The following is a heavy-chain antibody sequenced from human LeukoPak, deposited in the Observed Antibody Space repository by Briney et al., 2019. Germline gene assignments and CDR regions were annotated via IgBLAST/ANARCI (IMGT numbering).Heavy chain of an antibody. V-gene: IGHV1-2*02. CDR2: INTNNGGA. CDR3: ARDLGTAVAPRDY. CDR1: GYTFSDYY. D-gene: IGHD6-19*01. Sequence: ASVTVSFKASGYTFSDYYMHWVRQAPGQGLEWMGWINTNNGGAKYAQSFQGRVIMTRDTSISTAYMEFNRLRSDDTAVYYCARDLGTAVAPRDYWGQGTLVTVSS. J-gene: IGHJ4*02.